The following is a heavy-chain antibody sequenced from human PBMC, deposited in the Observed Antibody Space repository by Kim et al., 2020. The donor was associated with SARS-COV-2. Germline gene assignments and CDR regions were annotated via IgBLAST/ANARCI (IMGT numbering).Heavy chain of an antibody. D-gene: IGHD3-16*01. V-gene: IGHV3-30*02. Sequence: ADSVKGRFTISGDNSKNTLYLQMNSLRAEDTAVYYCARSLGGGYYYGMDVWGQGTTVTVSS. CDR3: ARSLGGGYYYGMDV. J-gene: IGHJ6*02.